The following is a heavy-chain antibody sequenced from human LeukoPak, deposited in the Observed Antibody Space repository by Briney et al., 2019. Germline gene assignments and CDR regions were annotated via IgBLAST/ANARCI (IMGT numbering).Heavy chain of an antibody. D-gene: IGHD3-16*01. CDR2: ISADGRST. V-gene: IGHV3-23*01. CDR1: GFTFSSYW. CDR3: AKDLGRDGDEIFDY. J-gene: IGHJ4*02. Sequence: PGGSLRLSCAASGFTFSSYWMHWVRQAPGRGLEWVSTISADGRSTHYADSVRGRLTISRDNSKNMLYLQMNSLRAEDTALYYCAKDLGRDGDEIFDYWGQGTLVTVSS.